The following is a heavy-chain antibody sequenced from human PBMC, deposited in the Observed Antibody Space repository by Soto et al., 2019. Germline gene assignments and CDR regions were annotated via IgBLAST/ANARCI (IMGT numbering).Heavy chain of an antibody. CDR3: ARDYGDSSCYPPFDY. D-gene: IGHD3-22*01. Sequence: QEQLVESGGGVVQPGRSLRLSCAASGFTFSSYGMHWVRQAPGKGLEWVAVIWYDGSNKYYADSVKGRFTISRDNSKNTLYLQMNSLRAEDTAVYYCARDYGDSSCYPPFDYWGQGTLVTVSS. V-gene: IGHV3-33*01. J-gene: IGHJ4*02. CDR2: IWYDGSNK. CDR1: GFTFSSYG.